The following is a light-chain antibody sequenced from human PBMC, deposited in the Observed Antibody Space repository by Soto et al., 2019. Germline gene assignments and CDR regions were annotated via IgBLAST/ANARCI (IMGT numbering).Light chain of an antibody. CDR2: RAS. CDR3: QQYNSYPFT. CDR1: QTIISW. Sequence: DLQMTQSPSTLSAFVGDGVTITCRASQTIISWLAWYQQKPGKAPKLLIYRASSLETGVPSRFSGSGSGTEFTLTISSLQSDDVATYYCQQYNSYPFTFGPGTKVAIK. V-gene: IGKV1-5*03. J-gene: IGKJ3*01.